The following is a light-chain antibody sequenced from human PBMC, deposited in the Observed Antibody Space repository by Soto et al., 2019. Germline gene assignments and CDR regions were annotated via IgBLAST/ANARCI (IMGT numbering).Light chain of an antibody. J-gene: IGKJ4*01. Sequence: EIVLTQSPATLSLSPGERATLSCRTSQSVRNHLVCYQQKPGQAPRLLIYETSIRAAGTPARFRRSGSGTDFTLNVSRLEPEDLAVYYCQHRAIWPITFGGGTKVEFQ. CDR2: ETS. CDR1: QSVRNH. CDR3: QHRAIWPIT. V-gene: IGKV3-11*01.